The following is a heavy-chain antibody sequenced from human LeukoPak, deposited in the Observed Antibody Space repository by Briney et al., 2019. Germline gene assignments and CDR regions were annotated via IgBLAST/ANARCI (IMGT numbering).Heavy chain of an antibody. CDR3: ARGGYYDSSGYYPFDY. CDR1: GGSISSYY. D-gene: IGHD3-22*01. J-gene: IGHJ4*02. V-gene: IGHV4-59*01. Sequence: SETLSLTCTVSGGSISSYYWSWIRQPPGKGLEWIGYIYYSGSTNYNPSLKNRVTISVDTSKNQFSLKLSSVTAADTAVYYCARGGYYDSSGYYPFDYWGQGTLVTVSS. CDR2: IYYSGST.